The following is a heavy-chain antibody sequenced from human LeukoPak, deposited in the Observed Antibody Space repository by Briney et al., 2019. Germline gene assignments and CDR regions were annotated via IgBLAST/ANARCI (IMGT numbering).Heavy chain of an antibody. Sequence: SQTLSLTCTVSGGSISSGGYYWSWIRQHPGKGLEWIGYIYYSGSTYYNPSLKSRVTISVDTSKNQFSLKLSSVTAADTAVYYCARFSGIAARPASYYFDYWGQGTLVTVSS. CDR3: ARFSGIAARPASYYFDY. CDR2: IYYSGST. CDR1: GGSISSGGYY. D-gene: IGHD6-6*01. V-gene: IGHV4-31*03. J-gene: IGHJ4*02.